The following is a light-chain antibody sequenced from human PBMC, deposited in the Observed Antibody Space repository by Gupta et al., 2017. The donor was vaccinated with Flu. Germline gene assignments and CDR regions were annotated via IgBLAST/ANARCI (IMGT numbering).Light chain of an antibody. J-gene: IGKJ4*01. V-gene: IGKV1-5*03. Sequence: DIQMTQSPSTLSASVGDRVTFSCRASQSIDIWLAWYQQKPGKAPNLLIYKASTLETGVPTRFSGSGSGTELNLTISSLQPDDFATYYCQQDKSYPLTFGGGTKVEIK. CDR2: KAS. CDR1: QSIDIW. CDR3: QQDKSYPLT.